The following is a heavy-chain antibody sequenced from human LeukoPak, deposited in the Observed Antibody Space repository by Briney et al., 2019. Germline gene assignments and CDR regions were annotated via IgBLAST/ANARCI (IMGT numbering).Heavy chain of an antibody. J-gene: IGHJ4*02. CDR2: IYSTGST. CDR3: ARVSRGWNYVDY. CDR1: GGSMYGYE. V-gene: IGHV4-4*07. D-gene: IGHD6-19*01. Sequence: SETLSRSCTVGGGSMYGYEWSWIKQPAGKELPLFGRIYSTGSTNNNPSLKSRVTMSVDTSKNQFSLKLRSVTAADTAVYYCARVSRGWNYVDYWGQGTLVTVSS.